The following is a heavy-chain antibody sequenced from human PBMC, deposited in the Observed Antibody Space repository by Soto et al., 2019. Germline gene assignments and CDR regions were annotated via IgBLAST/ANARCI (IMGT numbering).Heavy chain of an antibody. D-gene: IGHD5-12*01. CDR2: ISSSSSYI. V-gene: IGHV3-21*01. CDR1: GFTFSSYS. CDR3: ASVYSGYDGDAFDI. J-gene: IGHJ3*02. Sequence: PGGSLRLSCAASGFTFSSYSMNWVRQAPGKGLEWVSSISSSSSYIYYADSVKGRFTISRDNAKNSLYLQMNSLRAEDTAVYYCASVYSGYDGDAFDIWGQGTMVTVSS.